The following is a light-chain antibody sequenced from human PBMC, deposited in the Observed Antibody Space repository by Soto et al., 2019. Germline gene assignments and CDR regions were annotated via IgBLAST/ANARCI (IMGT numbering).Light chain of an antibody. CDR1: QRISSW. CDR3: QQYNSYSRS. Sequence: DIQMTQSPSTLSASVGDRVTITCRASQRISSWLAWYQQKPGKAPKLLIYKASSGKSGVPSRFSGSGSGTEFTLTISSLQHDDFATYYCQQYNSYSRSFGQGTKLEIK. CDR2: KAS. V-gene: IGKV1-5*03. J-gene: IGKJ2*01.